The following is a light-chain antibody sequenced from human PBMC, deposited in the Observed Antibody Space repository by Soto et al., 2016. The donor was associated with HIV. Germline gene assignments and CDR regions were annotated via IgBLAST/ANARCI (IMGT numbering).Light chain of an antibody. CDR3: QQSSETPRT. Sequence: DIQMTQSPSSLSASVGGRVTITCRASQSISNYVNWYQQKPGQASKVLISSAYTLESGVSSRFSGSRSGAVFTLTISSLQPEDFGTYYCQQSSETPRTFGQGTKVLI. V-gene: IGKV1-39*01. J-gene: IGKJ1*01. CDR1: QSISNY. CDR2: SAY.